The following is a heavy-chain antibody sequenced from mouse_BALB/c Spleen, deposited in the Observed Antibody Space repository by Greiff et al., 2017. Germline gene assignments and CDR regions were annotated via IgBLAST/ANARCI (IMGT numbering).Heavy chain of an antibody. D-gene: IGHD2-4*01. J-gene: IGHJ3*01. CDR1: EYEFPSHD. CDR3: ARQVGYDYGGGFAY. V-gene: IGHV5-2*03. CDR2: INSDGGST. Sequence: EVKVEESGGGLVQPGESLKLSCESNEYEFPSHDMSWVRKTPEKRLELVAAINSDGGSTYYPDTMERRFIISRDNTKKTLYLQMSSLRSEDTALYYCARQVGYDYGGGFAYWGQGTLVTVSA.